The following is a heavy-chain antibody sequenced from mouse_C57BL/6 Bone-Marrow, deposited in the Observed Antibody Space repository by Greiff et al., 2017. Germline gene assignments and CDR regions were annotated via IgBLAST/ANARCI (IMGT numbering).Heavy chain of an antibody. Sequence: EVNVVESEGGLVQPGSSMKLSCTASGFTFSDYYMAWVRQVPEKGLEWVANINYDGSSTYYLDSLKSRFIISRDNAKNILYLQMSSLKSEDTATYYCARDDYGSSYGAMDYWGQGTSVTVSS. CDR3: ARDDYGSSYGAMDY. J-gene: IGHJ4*01. CDR1: GFTFSDYY. V-gene: IGHV5-16*01. D-gene: IGHD1-1*01. CDR2: INYDGSST.